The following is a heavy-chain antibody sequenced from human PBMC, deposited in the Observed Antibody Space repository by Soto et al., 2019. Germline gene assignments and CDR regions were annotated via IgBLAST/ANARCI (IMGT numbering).Heavy chain of an antibody. J-gene: IGHJ4*02. CDR1: GFTFSSYS. CDR2: ISYDGSNK. D-gene: IGHD3-10*01. V-gene: IGHV3-30*18. CDR3: AKDQYGSGSSSYFDY. Sequence: GGSLRLSCAASGFTFSSYSMHWVRQAPGKGLEWVAVISYDGSNKYYADSVKGRFTISRDNSKNTLYLQMNSLRAEDTAVYYCAKDQYGSGSSSYFDYWGQGTLVTVSS.